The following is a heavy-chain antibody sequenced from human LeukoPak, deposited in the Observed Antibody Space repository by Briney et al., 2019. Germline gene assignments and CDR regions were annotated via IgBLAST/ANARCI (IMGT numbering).Heavy chain of an antibody. J-gene: IGHJ6*03. CDR3: ARLATSWGYYYYYYYMDV. V-gene: IGHV1-8*01. D-gene: IGHD2-2*01. Sequence: ASVKVSCKASGYTFTSYDINWVRQATGQGLEWMGWMNPNSGNTGYAQKLQGRVTMTRNTSISTAYMELSSLRSEDTAVYYCARLATSWGYYYYYYYMDVWGKGTTVTVSS. CDR1: GYTFTSYD. CDR2: MNPNSGNT.